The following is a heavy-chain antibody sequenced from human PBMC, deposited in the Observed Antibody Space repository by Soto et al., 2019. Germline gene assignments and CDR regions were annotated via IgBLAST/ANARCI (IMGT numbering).Heavy chain of an antibody. D-gene: IGHD3-3*01. CDR1: GYTFTNYG. Sequence: QVQLMQSGAEVKKPGASVKVSCKASGYTFTNYGISWVRQAPGQGLEWMGWISAYNGNTNYARKLQGRVTMDTDTTTTTADMELRSLRSDDTAVYYCARNIWSGPGNYFDYWGQGTLVTVSS. J-gene: IGHJ4*02. CDR3: ARNIWSGPGNYFDY. V-gene: IGHV1-18*01. CDR2: ISAYNGNT.